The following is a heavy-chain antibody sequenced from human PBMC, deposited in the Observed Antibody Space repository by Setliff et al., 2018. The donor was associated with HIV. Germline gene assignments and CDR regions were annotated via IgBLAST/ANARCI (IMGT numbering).Heavy chain of an antibody. CDR2: IHPGDSDT. D-gene: IGHD6-19*01. CDR3: ARRGISGWQSHGFDI. J-gene: IGHJ3*02. Sequence: PRESLKISCRGFGYSFTTYWIGWVRQVPGKGLEWMGIIHPGDSDTTYSPSFQGQVTISVDKSINTAYLQRSSLKASDTAVYYCARRGISGWQSHGFDIWGQGTMVTVSS. V-gene: IGHV5-51*01. CDR1: GYSFTTYW.